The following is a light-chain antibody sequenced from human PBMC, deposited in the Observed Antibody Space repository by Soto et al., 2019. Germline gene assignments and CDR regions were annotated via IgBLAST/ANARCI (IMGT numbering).Light chain of an antibody. Sequence: EIVMTQSPATLYVPPGERATLSCRASQSVRSNLAWYQHKPGQAPRVLIYAASTRATGIPARFSGSGSGTAFTLTIGSLQSEDFAVYYGQQYTNWPLTFGGGTKVEIK. V-gene: IGKV3-15*01. CDR1: QSVRSN. CDR3: QQYTNWPLT. J-gene: IGKJ4*01. CDR2: AAS.